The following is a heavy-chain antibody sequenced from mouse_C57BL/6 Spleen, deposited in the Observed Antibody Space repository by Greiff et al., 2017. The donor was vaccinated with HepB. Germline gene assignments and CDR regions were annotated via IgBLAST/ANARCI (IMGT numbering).Heavy chain of an antibody. J-gene: IGHJ2*01. CDR3: ARDTAGGSLFDY. V-gene: IGHV1-50*01. D-gene: IGHD6-2*01. CDR1: GYTFTSYW. Sequence: VQLQQPGAELVKPGASVKLSCKASGYTFTSYWMQWVKQRPGQGLEWIGEIDPSDSYTNYNQKFKGKATLTVDTSSSTAYMQLSSLTSEDSAVYYCARDTAGGSLFDYGRQGTTLTVSS. CDR2: IDPSDSYT.